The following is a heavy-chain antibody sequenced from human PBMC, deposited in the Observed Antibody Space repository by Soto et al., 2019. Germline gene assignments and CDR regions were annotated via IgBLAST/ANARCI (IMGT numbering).Heavy chain of an antibody. CDR3: ARRDYYGSGNFLPFDE. V-gene: IGHV4-30-4*01. Sequence: PSETLSLTCIVSGASISSSDFYWNWIRQTPGKGLEWIGYIYYTGSTYYNPSLKSRLTISLDTSKNQFSLKLISVTAADTAVYFCARRDYYGSGNFLPFDEWGQGTLVT. CDR1: GASISSSDFY. J-gene: IGHJ4*02. CDR2: IYYTGST. D-gene: IGHD3-10*01.